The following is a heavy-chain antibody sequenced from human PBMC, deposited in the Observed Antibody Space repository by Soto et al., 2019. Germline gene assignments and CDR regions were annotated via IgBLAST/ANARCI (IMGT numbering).Heavy chain of an antibody. Sequence: QVQLVESGGGVVQPGRSLRLSCEASGFTFSSYIMHWVRQAPGKGLEWVAVILYDGSNKYYADSVKGRFSISRDNSKNILYLQMNSLRDEDTAVYYCARDDEGGSYCDLGYWGQGTQVTVSS. CDR2: ILYDGSNK. D-gene: IGHD3-10*01. J-gene: IGHJ4*02. CDR1: GFTFSSYI. V-gene: IGHV3-30-3*01. CDR3: ARDDEGGSYCDLGY.